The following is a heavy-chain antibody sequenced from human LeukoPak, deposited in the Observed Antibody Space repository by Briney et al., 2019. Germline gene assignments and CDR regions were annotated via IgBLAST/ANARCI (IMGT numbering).Heavy chain of an antibody. CDR2: ISGSGGST. D-gene: IGHD2-2*01. Sequence: GGSLRLSCAASGFTFSSYAMSWVRQAPGKGLEWVSAISGSGGSTYYADSVKGRFTISRGNSKNTLYLQMNSLRAEDTAVYYCAKDRHPNIVVVPAAKQIYFDYWGQGTLVTVSS. CDR1: GFTFSSYA. CDR3: AKDRHPNIVVVPAAKQIYFDY. J-gene: IGHJ4*02. V-gene: IGHV3-23*01.